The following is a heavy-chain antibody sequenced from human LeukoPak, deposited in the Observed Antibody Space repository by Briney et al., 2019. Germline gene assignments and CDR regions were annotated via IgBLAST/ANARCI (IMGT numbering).Heavy chain of an antibody. V-gene: IGHV3-11*01. D-gene: IGHD2-21*01. CDR3: ARELWDYGMDV. CDR1: GFTFSNAW. CDR2: ISSSGSTI. Sequence: GGSLRLSCAASGFTFSNAWMSWVRQAPGKGLEWVSYISSSGSTIYYADSVKGRFTISRDNAKNSLYLQMNSLRAEDTAVYYCARELWDYGMDVWGQGTTVTVSS. J-gene: IGHJ6*02.